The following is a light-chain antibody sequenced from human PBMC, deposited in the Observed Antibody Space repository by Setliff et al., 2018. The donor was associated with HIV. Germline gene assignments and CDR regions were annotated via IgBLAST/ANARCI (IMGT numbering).Light chain of an antibody. J-gene: IGLJ1*01. CDR1: SIGSKS. Sequence: SYELTQPPSESVAPGKTARITCGGNSIGSKSVHWYQQKPGHAPVMVVYDASDRPSGIPERFPGSKSGNTATLTISRVEAGDEADYYCQVWDSSSDHYGFGTGTKVT. CDR2: DAS. V-gene: IGLV3-21*03. CDR3: QVWDSSSDHYG.